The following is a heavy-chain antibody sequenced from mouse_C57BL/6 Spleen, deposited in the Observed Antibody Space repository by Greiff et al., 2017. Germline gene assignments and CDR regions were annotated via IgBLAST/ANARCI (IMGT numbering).Heavy chain of an antibody. CDR3: TRASIYYDYEAWFAY. V-gene: IGHV5-9-1*02. D-gene: IGHD2-4*01. Sequence: EVHLVESGEGLVKPGGSLKLSCAASGFTFSSYAMSWVRQTPEKRLEWVAYISSGGDYIYYADTVKGRFTISRDNARNTLYLQMSSLKSEDTAMYYCTRASIYYDYEAWFAYWGQGTLVTVSA. CDR1: GFTFSSYA. J-gene: IGHJ3*01. CDR2: ISSGGDYI.